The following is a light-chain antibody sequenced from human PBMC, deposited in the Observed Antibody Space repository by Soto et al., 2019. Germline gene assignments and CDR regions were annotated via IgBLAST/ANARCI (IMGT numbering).Light chain of an antibody. V-gene: IGLV1-44*01. Sequence: QSVLTQRPSASGTPGQRVTISCSGSSSNIGSNSVNWYQQVPGTAPKILIYSNSQRPSGVPDRFSGSKSGTSASLAISGLQSEDEADYYCGVWDDSVNVRYLFGTGTKVTVL. CDR1: SSNIGSNS. J-gene: IGLJ1*01. CDR2: SNS. CDR3: GVWDDSVNVRYL.